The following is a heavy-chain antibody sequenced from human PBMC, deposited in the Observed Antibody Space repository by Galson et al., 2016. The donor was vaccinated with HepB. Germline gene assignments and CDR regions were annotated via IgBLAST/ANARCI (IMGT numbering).Heavy chain of an antibody. V-gene: IGHV3-23*01. D-gene: IGHD6-19*01. J-gene: IGHJ4*02. CDR3: ARFTQEWLDRVYYFDY. Sequence: SLRLSCAASGFTFGRYAMSWVRQAPGKGLEWVSAISGDGGSTYYAGSVQGRFTSSRARSTNTMYLQMNSLSTDDTAVYYCARFTQEWLDRVYYFDYWGQGTLVTVSS. CDR1: GFTFGRYA. CDR2: ISGDGGST.